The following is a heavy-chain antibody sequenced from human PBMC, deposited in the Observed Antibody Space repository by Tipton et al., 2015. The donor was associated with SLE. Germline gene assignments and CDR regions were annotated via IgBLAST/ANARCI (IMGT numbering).Heavy chain of an antibody. CDR3: ATTVTTTASYGAFDI. J-gene: IGHJ3*02. Sequence: TLSLTCAVSGYSISSGYYWGWIRQPPGKGLEWIGSIYYSGSTYYNPSLKSRVTISVDSSRNQFSLRLTSVTVADTAVYYCATTVTTTASYGAFDIWGQGTSVTVSS. D-gene: IGHD4-17*01. CDR1: GYSISSGYY. V-gene: IGHV4-38-2*01. CDR2: IYYSGST.